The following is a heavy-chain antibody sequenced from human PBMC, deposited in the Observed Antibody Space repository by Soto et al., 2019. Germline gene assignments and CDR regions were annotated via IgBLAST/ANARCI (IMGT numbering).Heavy chain of an antibody. CDR1: GFTFSNDW. CDR2: IKRKTDGGTT. Sequence: GGSLRLSCAASGFTFSNDWRSLVRQAAGKGLEWVGRIKRKTDGGTTDYAAPVKGRFTISRDDSKNTLYLQMNSLKTEDTAVYYCTTDTWSGYDRSGSLYFDYWGQGTLVTVSS. J-gene: IGHJ4*02. D-gene: IGHD5-12*01. V-gene: IGHV3-15*01. CDR3: TTDTWSGYDRSGSLYFDY.